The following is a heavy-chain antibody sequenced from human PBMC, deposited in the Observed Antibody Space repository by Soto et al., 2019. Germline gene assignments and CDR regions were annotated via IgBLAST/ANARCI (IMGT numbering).Heavy chain of an antibody. D-gene: IGHD5-18*01. CDR3: ARPRGYSYGFDY. CDR2: ISAYNGNT. Sequence: QVQLVQSGAEVKKPGASVKVSCKASGYTFTSYGISWVRQAPGQGLEWMGWISAYNGNTNDAQKLQGXVXXXTXXSTSTAYRELRSLRSDDTAVYYCARPRGYSYGFDYWGQGTLVTVSS. V-gene: IGHV1-18*01. CDR1: GYTFTSYG. J-gene: IGHJ4*02.